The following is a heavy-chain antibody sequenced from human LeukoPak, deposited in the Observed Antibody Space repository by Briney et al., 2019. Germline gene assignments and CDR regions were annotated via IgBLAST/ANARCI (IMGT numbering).Heavy chain of an antibody. CDR2: IWYDGSNK. CDR3: ARDQGYSYGYAHY. CDR1: KFTFSSYT. D-gene: IGHD5-18*01. Sequence: PGGSLRLSCAASKFTFSSYTMNWVRQTPGKGLEWVAVIWYDGSNKYYADSVKGRFTISRDNSKNTLYLQMNSLRAEDTAVYYCARDQGYSYGYAHYWGQGTLVTVSS. V-gene: IGHV3-33*08. J-gene: IGHJ4*02.